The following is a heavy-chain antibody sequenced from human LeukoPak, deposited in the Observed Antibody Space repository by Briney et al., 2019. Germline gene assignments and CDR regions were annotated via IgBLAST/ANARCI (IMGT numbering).Heavy chain of an antibody. Sequence: SETLSLTCAVYGGSFSGYYWSWLRQPPGKGLEWIGYVFHTGHTNYNPSLKSRVTMSIDPSKDQVSLEVTSVTAADTAVYYCAGSIFGYPWFDPWGQGTLVSVSS. CDR3: AGSIFGYPWFDP. CDR1: GGSFSGYY. CDR2: VFHTGHT. V-gene: IGHV4-59*13. D-gene: IGHD3-9*01. J-gene: IGHJ5*02.